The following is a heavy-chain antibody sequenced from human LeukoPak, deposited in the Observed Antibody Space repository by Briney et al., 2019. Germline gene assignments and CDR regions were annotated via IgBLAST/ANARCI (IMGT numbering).Heavy chain of an antibody. V-gene: IGHV3-15*01. CDR3: TTDRAGDAFDI. CDR1: GFTFSNAL. J-gene: IGHJ3*02. CDR2: IKSKTDSGKT. Sequence: GSPRLSCAASGFTFSNALISRVRPAPREGRGWVGRIKSKTDSGKTDYAAPVKGRFTISRDDSKNTLYLQMNSLKTEDTAVYYCTTDRAGDAFDIWGQGTMVTVSS.